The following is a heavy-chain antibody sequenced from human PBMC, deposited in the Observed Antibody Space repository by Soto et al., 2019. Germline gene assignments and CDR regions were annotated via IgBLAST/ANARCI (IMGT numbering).Heavy chain of an antibody. CDR2: IYYSGST. D-gene: IGHD6-19*01. J-gene: IGHJ4*02. CDR3: ASSSGWYIFDY. Sequence: SETLSLTCTVSGGSISSGDYYWSWIRQPPGKGLEWIGYIYYSGSTYYNPSLKSRVTISVDTSKNQFSLKLSSVTAADTAVYYCASSSGWYIFDYWGQGTLVTVSS. CDR1: GGSISSGDYY. V-gene: IGHV4-30-4*01.